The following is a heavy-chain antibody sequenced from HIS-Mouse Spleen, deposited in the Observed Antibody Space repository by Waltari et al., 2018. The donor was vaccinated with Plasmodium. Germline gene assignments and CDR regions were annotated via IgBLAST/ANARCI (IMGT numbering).Heavy chain of an antibody. CDR1: GFTFSSYS. CDR3: ARDGYSGYDLNY. Sequence: EVQLVESGGGLVQPGGSLRLSFAASGFTFSSYSMNWVRQAPGKGVEWVSYSSSSSSTIYYADSVKGRFTISRDNAKNSLYLQMNSLRAEDTAVYYCARDGYSGYDLNYWGQGTLVTVSS. J-gene: IGHJ4*02. D-gene: IGHD5-12*01. CDR2: SSSSSSTI. V-gene: IGHV3-48*01.